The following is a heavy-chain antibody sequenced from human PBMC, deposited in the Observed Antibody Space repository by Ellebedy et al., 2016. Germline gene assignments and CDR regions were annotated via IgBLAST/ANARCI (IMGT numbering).Heavy chain of an antibody. Sequence: ASVKVSCXASGYTFTSYYMHWVRQAPGQGLEWMGIINPSGGSTSYAQKFQGRVTMTRDTSTSTVYMELSSLRSEDTAVYYCARASEEYSSSWYGAFDIWGQGTMVTVSS. V-gene: IGHV1-46*03. CDR1: GYTFTSYY. J-gene: IGHJ3*02. D-gene: IGHD6-13*01. CDR3: ARASEEYSSSWYGAFDI. CDR2: INPSGGST.